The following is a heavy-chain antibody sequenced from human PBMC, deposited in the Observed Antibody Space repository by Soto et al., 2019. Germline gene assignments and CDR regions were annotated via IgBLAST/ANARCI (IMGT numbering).Heavy chain of an antibody. CDR1: GFTFSSYG. CDR3: AKFIGGYSYGPFDY. Sequence: AGGSLRLSCAASGFTFSSYGMHWVRQAPGKGLEWVAVISYDGSNKYYADSVKGRFTISRDNSKNTLYLQMNSLRAEDTAVYYCAKFIGGYSYGPFDYWGQGTLVTVSS. V-gene: IGHV3-30*18. J-gene: IGHJ4*02. CDR2: ISYDGSNK. D-gene: IGHD5-18*01.